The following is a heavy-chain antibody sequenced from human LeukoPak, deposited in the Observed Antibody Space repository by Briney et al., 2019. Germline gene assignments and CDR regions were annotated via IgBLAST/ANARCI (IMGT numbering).Heavy chain of an antibody. V-gene: IGHV4-61*01. CDR3: ARVLRAASWRSYDY. CDR1: GGSVSNSLYY. Sequence: SETLSLTCTVSGGSVSNSLYYWSWVRQPPGKGLEWIGYIYYNGDTNYNPSLKSRVIISIDTSSNQFSLRLNSMTAADTAVYYCARVLRAASWRSYDYWGQGSLVTVSS. J-gene: IGHJ4*02. CDR2: IYYNGDT. D-gene: IGHD5-18*01.